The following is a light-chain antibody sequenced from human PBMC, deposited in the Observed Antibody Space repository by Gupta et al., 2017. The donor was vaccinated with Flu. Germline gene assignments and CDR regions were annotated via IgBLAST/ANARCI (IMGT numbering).Light chain of an antibody. Sequence: EIVMTQSPATLSVSPGERATLSCRASQSVSSNLAWYQQKPGQAPRLLIYGASTRATGIPARFSGSGSGTAFTLTISRLQSEDFAVYDWQHYNSWPPAYTFGQGTKVEIK. CDR1: QSVSSN. CDR2: GAS. CDR3: QHYNSWPPAYT. J-gene: IGKJ2*01. V-gene: IGKV3-15*01.